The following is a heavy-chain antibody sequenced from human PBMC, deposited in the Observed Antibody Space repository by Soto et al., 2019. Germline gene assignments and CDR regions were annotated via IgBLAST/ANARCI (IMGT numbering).Heavy chain of an antibody. J-gene: IGHJ4*02. Sequence: QITLKESAPTRVKATQTLTLTSTFSGFSLSARALVVGWIRQPTGKALERLALLYLEDNKRYTPSLNNRLTITKDTSKNQVILTRTNMDPVDTYIYYCAHRDGINGYWNGGYFAYWCEGALVNVAS. D-gene: IGHD1-1*01. CDR2: LYLEDNK. V-gene: IGHV2-5*02. CDR3: AHRDGINGYWNGGYFAY. CDR1: GFSLSARALV.